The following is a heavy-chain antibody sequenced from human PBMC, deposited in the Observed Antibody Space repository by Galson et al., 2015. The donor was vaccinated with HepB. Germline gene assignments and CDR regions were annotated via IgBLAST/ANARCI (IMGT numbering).Heavy chain of an antibody. V-gene: IGHV1-8*01. Sequence: SCKASGYTFTSHDINWVRQATGQGLEWMGWMNPNSGNTGSAPKFQGRVTMTSDASISTAYMELSSLRSDDTAVYFCARGRSSWYLTHWGQGTLITFSS. CDR1: GYTFTSHD. J-gene: IGHJ4*02. D-gene: IGHD6-13*01. CDR2: MNPNSGNT. CDR3: ARGRSSWYLTH.